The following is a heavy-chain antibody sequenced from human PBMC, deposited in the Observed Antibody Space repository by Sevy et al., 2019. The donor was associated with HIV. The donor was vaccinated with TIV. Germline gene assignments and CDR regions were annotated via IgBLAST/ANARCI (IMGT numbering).Heavy chain of an antibody. Sequence: GGSLRLACAASGFTFSSYGMHWVRLAPGKGLEWVAVLWYDGSNKDYADSVKGRFTISRDNSKNTLYLQMNSLRAEDTAVYYCARVPQRGDAFDIWGQGTMVTVSS. J-gene: IGHJ3*02. D-gene: IGHD5-12*01. CDR3: ARVPQRGDAFDI. V-gene: IGHV3-33*01. CDR2: LWYDGSNK. CDR1: GFTFSSYG.